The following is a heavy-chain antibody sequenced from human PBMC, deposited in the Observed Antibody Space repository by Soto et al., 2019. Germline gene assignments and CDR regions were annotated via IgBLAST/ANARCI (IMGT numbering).Heavy chain of an antibody. CDR2: ISQSGNT. V-gene: IGHV4-34*01. CDR1: SGSFSGYY. Sequence: SETLSLTCSIYSGSFSGYYWSWIRQPPGKGLEWIGEISQSGNTNYSPSLKSRVSISIDTSKKQFSLNLASVSAADTAVYYCARAPKVSGSSQTRPDFWGQGTLVTVSS. J-gene: IGHJ4*02. D-gene: IGHD6-6*01. CDR3: ARAPKVSGSSQTRPDF.